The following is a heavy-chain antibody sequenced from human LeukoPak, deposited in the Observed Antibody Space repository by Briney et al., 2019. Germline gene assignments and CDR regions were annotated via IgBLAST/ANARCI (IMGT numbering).Heavy chain of an antibody. CDR1: VGSISSGGCY. D-gene: IGHD5-24*01. J-gene: IGHJ3*02. CDR3: ARDLGDGYNYRGAFDI. Sequence: SQTLSLTCTVSVGSISSGGCYWSWLRQHPGKGLEWIGYIDDSGSTYYNQSLKSRVTISVDTSKNQFSLKLSSVTAADTAVYYCARDLGDGYNYRGAFDIWGQGTMVTVSS. V-gene: IGHV4-31*03. CDR2: IDDSGST.